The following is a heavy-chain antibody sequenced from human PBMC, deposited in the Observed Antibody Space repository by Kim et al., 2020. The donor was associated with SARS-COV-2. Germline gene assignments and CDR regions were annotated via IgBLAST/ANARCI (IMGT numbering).Heavy chain of an antibody. J-gene: IGHJ4*02. D-gene: IGHD6-13*01. CDR2: IKSKTDGGTT. Sequence: GGSLRLSCAASGFTFSNAWMSWVRQAPGKGLEWVGRIKSKTDGGTTDYAAPVKGRFTISRDDSKNTLYLQMNSLKTEDTAVYYCTTDLEQQLVGYYWGQGTLVTVSS. CDR1: GFTFSNAW. V-gene: IGHV3-15*01. CDR3: TTDLEQQLVGYY.